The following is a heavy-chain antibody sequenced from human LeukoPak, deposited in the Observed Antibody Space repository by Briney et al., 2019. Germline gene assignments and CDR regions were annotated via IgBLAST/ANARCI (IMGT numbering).Heavy chain of an antibody. D-gene: IGHD6-6*01. CDR1: GYTFTGYY. Sequence: ASVKVSCKASGYTFTGYYMHWVRQAPGQGLEWMGWINPYSGGTNYAQQFQGRVTMTRDTSISTAYMELSRLRSDDTAVYYCAKETFDSSSSLDYWGQGTLVTVSS. CDR2: INPYSGGT. CDR3: AKETFDSSSSLDY. V-gene: IGHV1-2*02. J-gene: IGHJ4*02.